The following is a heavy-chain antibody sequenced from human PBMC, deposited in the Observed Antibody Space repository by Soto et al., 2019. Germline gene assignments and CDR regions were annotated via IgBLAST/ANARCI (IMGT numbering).Heavy chain of an antibody. CDR2: ISSDSSSI. V-gene: IGHV3-48*01. CDR3: ARDVAVDGKRYFYGMDV. D-gene: IGHD6-19*01. CDR1: GFTFSSYH. Sequence: EVQLVESGGGLVQPGESLRLSCTVSGFTFSSYHMSWVRQAPGKGPEWVSYISSDSSSIKYADSVKGRITVSRDNAKNSLFLQMNNLSAEDTAVYYCARDVAVDGKRYFYGMDVWGEGTTVTVSS. J-gene: IGHJ6*04.